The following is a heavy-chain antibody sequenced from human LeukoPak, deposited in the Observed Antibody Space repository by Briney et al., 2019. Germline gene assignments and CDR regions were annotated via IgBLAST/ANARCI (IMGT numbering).Heavy chain of an antibody. J-gene: IGHJ4*02. Sequence: SGTLSLTCDVSDDDIRMYNWWSWVRQSPGKGLEWIGEMSRACYSNFNPSLRSRATISIDTSGSAVSLTLRSVTAADTAVYFCATRNADSVYFDYWGRGTLVTVSS. V-gene: IGHV4-4*02. CDR1: DDDIRMYNW. CDR2: MSRACYS. D-gene: IGHD4-17*01. CDR3: ATRNADSVYFDY.